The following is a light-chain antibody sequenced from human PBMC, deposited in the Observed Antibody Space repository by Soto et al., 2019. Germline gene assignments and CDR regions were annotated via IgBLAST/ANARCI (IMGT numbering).Light chain of an antibody. J-gene: IGKJ1*01. CDR1: QSVSSN. CDR3: QQYNKWPRT. Sequence: EIVMTQSPATLSVSPGERATLSCRASQSVSSNLAWYQQKPGQAPRLLIHGASTRATGIPARFSGSGSGTDFTLTISSLQSEDSAVYYCQQYNKWPRTFGQGTKVEIK. CDR2: GAS. V-gene: IGKV3-15*01.